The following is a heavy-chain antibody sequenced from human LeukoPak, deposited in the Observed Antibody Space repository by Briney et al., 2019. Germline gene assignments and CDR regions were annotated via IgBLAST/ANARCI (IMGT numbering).Heavy chain of an antibody. D-gene: IGHD3-9*01. CDR3: AKNNILTGYDLYYFDY. CDR1: GGSISSYY. V-gene: IGHV4-59*01. J-gene: IGHJ4*02. Sequence: SETLSLTCTVSGGSISSYYWSWIRQPPGKGLEWIGYIYYSGSTNYNPSLKSRVTISVDTSKNQFSLKLSSVTAADTAVYYCAKNNILTGYDLYYFDYWGQGTLVTVSS. CDR2: IYYSGST.